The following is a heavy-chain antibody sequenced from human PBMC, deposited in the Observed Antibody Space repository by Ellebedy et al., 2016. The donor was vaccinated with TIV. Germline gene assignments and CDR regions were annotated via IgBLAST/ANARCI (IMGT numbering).Heavy chain of an antibody. CDR2: INPDNGDT. V-gene: IGHV1-3*01. CDR3: ARGGAAAGATPDY. D-gene: IGHD6-13*01. J-gene: IGHJ4*02. CDR1: GYSFTTFT. Sequence: AASVKVSCKASGYSFTTFTIHWVRQAPGQRPEWMGWINPDNGDTKHSQKFQARVTMTTDTSTSTAYMELRSLRSDDTAVYYCARGGAAAGATPDYWGQGTLVTVSS.